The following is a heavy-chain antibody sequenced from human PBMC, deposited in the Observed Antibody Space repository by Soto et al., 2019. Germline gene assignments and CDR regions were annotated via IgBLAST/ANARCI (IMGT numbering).Heavy chain of an antibody. V-gene: IGHV1-18*04. Sequence: QVQLVQSGAEVKKPGASVKVSCKASGYTFTSYGISWVRQAPGQGLEWMGWISAYNGNTNYAQKLQGRVTMTTDTSNSTGYKELKRLKSYDTGGYLCAKDIWDIVVVPAARVGTHDAFDIWGQGTMVTVSS. D-gene: IGHD2-2*01. J-gene: IGHJ3*02. CDR1: GYTFTSYG. CDR2: ISAYNGNT. CDR3: AKDIWDIVVVPAARVGTHDAFDI.